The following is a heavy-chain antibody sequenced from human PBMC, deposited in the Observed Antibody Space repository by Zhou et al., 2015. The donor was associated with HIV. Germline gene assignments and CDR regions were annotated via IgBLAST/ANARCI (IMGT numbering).Heavy chain of an antibody. D-gene: IGHD3-22*01. J-gene: IGHJ6*03. CDR1: GFTFSNYW. CDR2: INNDGSIT. CDR3: AKVGDSSYPRYYMDV. Sequence: VQLVESGGGLVKPGGSLRLSCAASGFTFSNYWMYWVRQAPGKGLMWVSHINNDGSITTYADSVQGRFTFSRDNAKNTLYLQMNSLRAEDTAVYYCAKVGDSSYPRYYMDVWGKGTTVTVSS. V-gene: IGHV3-74*02.